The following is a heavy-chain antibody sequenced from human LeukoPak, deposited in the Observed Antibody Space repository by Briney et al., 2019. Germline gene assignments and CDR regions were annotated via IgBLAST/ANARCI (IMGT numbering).Heavy chain of an antibody. V-gene: IGHV4-4*09. D-gene: IGHD3-22*01. CDR1: GDSIRGYY. CDR3: ARGYFDSGHSSNPFDY. J-gene: IGHJ4*02. CDR2: IHSSGST. Sequence: SETLSLTCTVSGDSIRGYYWSWIRQTPGKGLEWIGCIHSSGSTIYNPSLKSRVTISVDTSKNQFSLRLTSVTAADTAVYFCARGYFDSGHSSNPFDYWGQGALVTVSS.